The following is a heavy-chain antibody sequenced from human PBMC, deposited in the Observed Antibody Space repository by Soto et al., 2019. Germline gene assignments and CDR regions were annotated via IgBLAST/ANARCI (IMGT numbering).Heavy chain of an antibody. V-gene: IGHV4-31*03. D-gene: IGHD2-15*01. CDR2: IYYSGST. CDR1: GGSIRGSSYY. Sequence: PSETLSLTFTVSGGSIRGSSYYWGWIRQHPGKGLEWIGYIYYSGSTYYNPSLKSRVTISVDTSKNQFSLKLSSVTAADTAVYYCARRYGGNFDYWGQGTLVTVSS. CDR3: ARRYGGNFDY. J-gene: IGHJ4*02.